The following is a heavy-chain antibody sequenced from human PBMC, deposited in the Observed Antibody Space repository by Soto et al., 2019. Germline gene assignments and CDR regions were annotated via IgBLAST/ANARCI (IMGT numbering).Heavy chain of an antibody. CDR1: GFTFSSYG. J-gene: IGHJ4*02. D-gene: IGHD5-18*01. Sequence: GGSLRLSCAASGFTFSSYGMHWVRQAPGKGLEWVAVIWYDGSNKYYADSVKGRFTISRDNSKNTLYLQMNSLRAEDTAVYYCARDRSYGRGYCDDWGQGTLGTVS. CDR2: IWYDGSNK. CDR3: ARDRSYGRGYCDD. V-gene: IGHV3-33*01.